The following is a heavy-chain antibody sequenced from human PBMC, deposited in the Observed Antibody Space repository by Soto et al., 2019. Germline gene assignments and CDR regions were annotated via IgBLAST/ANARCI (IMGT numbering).Heavy chain of an antibody. Sequence: QVTLKESGPVLVKPTETLTLTCTVSGFSLSNAGMGVSWISQPPGKALEWLAHIFSNDERRFSTSLKNRLTISKDTFNSQVVLTMTNMDPVDTATYYCAQTEDGGRSRTPAGWFDAWGQGTPVTVSS. V-gene: IGHV2-26*01. CDR3: AQTEDGGRSRTPAGWFDA. J-gene: IGHJ5*02. D-gene: IGHD2-15*01. CDR2: IFSNDER. CDR1: GFSLSNAGMG.